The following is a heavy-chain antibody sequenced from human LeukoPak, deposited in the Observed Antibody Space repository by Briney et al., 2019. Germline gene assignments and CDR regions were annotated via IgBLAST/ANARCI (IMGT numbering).Heavy chain of an antibody. D-gene: IGHD2-2*01. CDR1: GGSISSYY. Sequence: SETLSLTCTVSGGSISSYYWSWIRQPPGKGLEWIGYIYYSGSTNYNPSLKSRVTISVDTSKNQFSLKLSSVTAADTAVYYCARDPTYQPRGAFDIWGQGTMVTVSS. CDR2: IYYSGST. CDR3: ARDPTYQPRGAFDI. V-gene: IGHV4-59*01. J-gene: IGHJ3*02.